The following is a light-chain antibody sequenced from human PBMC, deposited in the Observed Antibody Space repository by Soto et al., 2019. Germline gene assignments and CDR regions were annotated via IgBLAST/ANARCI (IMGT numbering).Light chain of an antibody. J-gene: IGLJ2*01. Sequence: QSALTQPASVSGSPGQSITISCTGTSSDVGGYNYVSWFQQHPGKAPKLKIYEVSNRPSGVSNRFSGSKSGNTASLTISELQAEDEADYYCSSYTSSSTLAFGGGTKLTVL. V-gene: IGLV2-14*01. CDR3: SSYTSSSTLA. CDR2: EVS. CDR1: SSDVGGYNY.